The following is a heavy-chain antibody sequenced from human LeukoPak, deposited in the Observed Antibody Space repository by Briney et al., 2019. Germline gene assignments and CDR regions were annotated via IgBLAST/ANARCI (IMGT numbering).Heavy chain of an antibody. CDR3: AKASITMIVVVGQYYFDY. Sequence: GGSLRLSCAASGFTFSSYAMSWVRQAPGKGLEWVSAISGSGGSTYYADSVKGRFTISRDNSKNTLYLQMNSLRAEDTAVYYCAKASITMIVVVGQYYFDYWGQGTLVTVSS. D-gene: IGHD3-22*01. CDR1: GFTFSSYA. CDR2: ISGSGGST. J-gene: IGHJ4*02. V-gene: IGHV3-23*01.